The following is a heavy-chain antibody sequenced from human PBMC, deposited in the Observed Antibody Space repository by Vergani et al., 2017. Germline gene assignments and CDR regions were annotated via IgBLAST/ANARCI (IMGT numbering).Heavy chain of an antibody. D-gene: IGHD3-22*01. CDR3: ARARYYYDSSGYYLGSNYYYYYMDV. CDR1: GFTFSSYA. J-gene: IGHJ6*03. Sequence: EVQLVESGGGLVKPGGSLRLSCAASGFTFSSYAMSWVRQAPGKGLEWVSAISGSGGSTYYADSVKGRFTIARDNAKNKLYLQMNSRRAEDTAVYYCARARYYYDSSGYYLGSNYYYYYMDVWGKGTTVTVSS. V-gene: IGHV3-23*04. CDR2: ISGSGGST.